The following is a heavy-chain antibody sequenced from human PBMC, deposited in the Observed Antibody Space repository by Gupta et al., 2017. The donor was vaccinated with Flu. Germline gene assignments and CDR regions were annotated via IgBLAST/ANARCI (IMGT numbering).Heavy chain of an antibody. CDR3: ASTILGATGDDYYYEYMDV. D-gene: IGHD1-26*01. J-gene: IGHJ6*03. CDR2: VYYTGNT. V-gene: IGHV4-59*01. Sequence: IRQPPGTGLEWIGNVYYTGNTKHNPSLKSRVTMSVDMSKNEVSLKLTSVTAADTAVYYCASTILGATGDDYYYEYMDVWGKGTTVTVSS.